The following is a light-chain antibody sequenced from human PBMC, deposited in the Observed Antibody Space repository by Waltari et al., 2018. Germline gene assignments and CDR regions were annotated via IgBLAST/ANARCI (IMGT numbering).Light chain of an antibody. CDR3: QVWDSSTALYV. CDR2: RDD. V-gene: IGLV3-9*01. J-gene: IGLJ1*01. CDR1: HRSKY. Sequence: SLELTQPISVSVALGQTATISCGETHRSKYVHWYQQKPGRAPVLVIYRDDNRPSGISERFSGSNSGKTATLTISRAQAGDEAEYYCQVWDSSTALYVFGTGTKVTVL.